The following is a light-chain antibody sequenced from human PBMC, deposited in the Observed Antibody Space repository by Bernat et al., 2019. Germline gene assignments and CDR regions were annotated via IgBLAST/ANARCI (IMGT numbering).Light chain of an antibody. CDR3: QQYDSYPLT. CDR2: AAS. J-gene: IGKJ4*01. V-gene: IGKV1-16*01. Sequence: DIQMTQSPSSLSASLGDTVTITCRASQAINISLAWFQQRPGKAPKSLIYAASNLRSGVPSRFTGSGSGTDFTLTISSLQPEDFGIYYCQQYDSYPLTFGGGTKVDVK. CDR1: QAINIS.